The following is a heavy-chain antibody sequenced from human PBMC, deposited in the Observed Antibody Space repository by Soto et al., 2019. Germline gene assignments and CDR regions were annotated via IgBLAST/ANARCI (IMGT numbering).Heavy chain of an antibody. CDR2: IYPGDSDT. Sequence: GESLKISCKGSGYSFTSYWIGWVRQMPGKGLEWMGIIYPGDSDTRYSPSFQGQVTISADKSITTAYLQWSSLKASDTAMYYCARLLVPPAQVGLYYYSYGMDVWAQGTTVTVSS. CDR1: GYSFTSYW. V-gene: IGHV5-51*01. J-gene: IGHJ6*02. CDR3: ARLLVPPAQVGLYYYSYGMDV. D-gene: IGHD2-2*01.